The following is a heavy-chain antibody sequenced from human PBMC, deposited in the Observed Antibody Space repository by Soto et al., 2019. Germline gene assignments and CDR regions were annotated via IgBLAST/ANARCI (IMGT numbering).Heavy chain of an antibody. Sequence: QVRLVQSGTEVKKPGSSVKVSCKASGDTFSFYTINWVRQAPGLGLEWVGRINPIVSMSNYAQKFQGRVSMTADKSTSTAYMELRSLRSDDTAMYFCAASYGSGYRAFDYWGQGALVTVSS. CDR2: INPIVSMS. D-gene: IGHD3-10*01. CDR3: AASYGSGYRAFDY. CDR1: GDTFSFYT. J-gene: IGHJ4*02. V-gene: IGHV1-69*02.